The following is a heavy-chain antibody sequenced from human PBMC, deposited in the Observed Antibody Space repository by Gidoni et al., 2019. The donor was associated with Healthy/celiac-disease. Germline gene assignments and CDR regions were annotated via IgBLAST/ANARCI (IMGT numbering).Heavy chain of an antibody. CDR3: ARDGVFSLWEREYYFDY. V-gene: IGHV4-61*02. J-gene: IGHJ4*02. CDR1: GGSISSGSYY. CDR2: IYTSGST. D-gene: IGHD3-16*01. Sequence: QVQLQESGPGLVKPSQTLSLTCTVSGGSISSGSYYWSWIRQPAGKGLEWIGRIYTSGSTNYNPSLKSRVTISVDTSKNQFSLKLSSVTAADTAVYYCARDGVFSLWEREYYFDYWGQGTLVTVSS.